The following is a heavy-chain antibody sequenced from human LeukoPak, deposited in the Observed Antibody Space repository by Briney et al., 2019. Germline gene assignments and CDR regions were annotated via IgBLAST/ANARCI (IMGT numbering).Heavy chain of an antibody. D-gene: IGHD1-1*01. J-gene: IGHJ5*02. V-gene: IGHV4-61*01. Sequence: PSETLSLTCTVSGGFTGSGNYYWSWIRQHPGKGLEWIGYIHYSGRTNYSPSLKSRVTISVDTSKNQFSLKLISVTAADTAVYYCARGGFLDPFDPWGQGTLVTVSS. CDR2: IHYSGRT. CDR3: ARGGFLDPFDP. CDR1: GGFTGSGNYY.